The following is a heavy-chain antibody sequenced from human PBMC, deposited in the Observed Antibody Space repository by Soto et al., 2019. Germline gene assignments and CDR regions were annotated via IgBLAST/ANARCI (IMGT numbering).Heavy chain of an antibody. CDR3: AHSNVEVVAVSTYTFDY. V-gene: IGHV2-5*02. CDR2: IYWDDDK. J-gene: IGHJ4*02. D-gene: IGHD2-15*01. CDR1: GFSLSTGGVG. Sequence: QITLKESGPTLVKPTQTLTLTCTFSGFSLSTGGVGVGWIRQPPGKALEWLALIYWDDDKRYNPSLPSRLTMTKDAYNQVVLSMTSMEPVDTATYYCAHSNVEVVAVSTYTFDYGGQGSKIPVSS.